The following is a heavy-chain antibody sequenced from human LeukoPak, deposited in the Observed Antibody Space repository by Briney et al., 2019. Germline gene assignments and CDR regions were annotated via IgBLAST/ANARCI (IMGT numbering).Heavy chain of an antibody. D-gene: IGHD6-19*01. CDR3: ARVPGPRRFSGWPHYWYFDL. V-gene: IGHV1-2*02. Sequence: ASVKVSCKASGYTFTGYYMHWVRQAPGQGLEWMGWINPNSGGTNYAQKFQGRVTMTRDTSISTAYMELSRLRSDDTAVYYCARVPGPRRFSGWPHYWYFDLWGRGTLVTVS. CDR1: GYTFTGYY. J-gene: IGHJ2*01. CDR2: INPNSGGT.